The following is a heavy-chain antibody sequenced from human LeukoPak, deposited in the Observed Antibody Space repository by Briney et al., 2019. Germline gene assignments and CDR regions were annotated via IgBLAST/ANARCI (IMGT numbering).Heavy chain of an antibody. CDR2: IYSGGST. V-gene: IGHV3-53*05. J-gene: IGHJ5*02. CDR3: ARNWFDP. CDR1: GFTVSSDY. Sequence: GGSLRLSCAASGFTVSSDYMSWVRQAPGKGLEWVSVIYSGGSTYCADSVKGRFTISRDKSKNTVYLQMNSLRFEDTAMYYCARNWFDPWGQGTLVTVSS.